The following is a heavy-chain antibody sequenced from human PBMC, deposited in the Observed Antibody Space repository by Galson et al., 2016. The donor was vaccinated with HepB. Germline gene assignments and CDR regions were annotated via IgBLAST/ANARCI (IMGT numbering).Heavy chain of an antibody. CDR3: ARDRRVGTNRGIGMDV. CDR1: GGSITSSNYN. J-gene: IGHJ6*02. D-gene: IGHD1-26*01. CDR2: LYSSGNT. Sequence: SETLSLTCTVSGGSITSSNYNWDWIRQPPGKGLEWIGRLYSSGNTQYNPSLKSRVTISVDSPNNRFSLRLTSVTAADTAVYYCARDRRVGTNRGIGMDVWGQGTTVTVSS. V-gene: IGHV4-39*07.